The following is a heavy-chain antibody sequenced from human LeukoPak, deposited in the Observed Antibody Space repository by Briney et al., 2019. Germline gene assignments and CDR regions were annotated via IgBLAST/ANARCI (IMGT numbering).Heavy chain of an antibody. CDR2: IYTSGST. CDR3: ARQHPRCGWFDP. CDR1: GGSISGYY. D-gene: IGHD6-13*01. Sequence: PSETLSLTCTVSGGSISGYYWSWIRQPAGKGLEWIGRIYTSGSTNYNPSLKSRVTMSVDTYKNQLSLKLSSVTAADTAVYYCARQHPRCGWFDPWGQGTLVTVSS. J-gene: IGHJ5*02. V-gene: IGHV4-4*07.